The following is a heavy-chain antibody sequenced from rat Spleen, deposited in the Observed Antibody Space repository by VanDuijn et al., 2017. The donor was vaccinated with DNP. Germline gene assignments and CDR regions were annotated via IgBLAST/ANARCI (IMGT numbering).Heavy chain of an antibody. V-gene: IGHV5-25*01. CDR2: ISTGGGNT. CDR1: GFSLTDYS. J-gene: IGHJ2*01. Sequence: VQLKESGPGLVQPSQTLSLTCTVSGFSLTDYSVHWVRQPPGKGLEWVASISTGGGNTYYRDSVTGRFTISRDNAKSTLYLQMDSLRSEDTATYYCTRGLRVYHFDYWGQGVMVTVSS. CDR3: TRGLRVYHFDY. D-gene: IGHD1-11*01.